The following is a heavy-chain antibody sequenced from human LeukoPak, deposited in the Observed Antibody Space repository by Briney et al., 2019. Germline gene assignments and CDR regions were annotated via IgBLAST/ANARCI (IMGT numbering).Heavy chain of an antibody. CDR1: GFNFNSHG. Sequence: GGSLRLSCAASGFNFNSHGMHWVRQAPGKGLEWVALIPSDGSYTYYADSVKGRFTISRGNSKNTLSLQMNSVRPDDTAVYYCAKDRYGDYGPFDNWGQGTMVTVSS. CDR3: AKDRYGDYGPFDN. J-gene: IGHJ3*02. D-gene: IGHD4-17*01. CDR2: IPSDGSYT. V-gene: IGHV3-30*18.